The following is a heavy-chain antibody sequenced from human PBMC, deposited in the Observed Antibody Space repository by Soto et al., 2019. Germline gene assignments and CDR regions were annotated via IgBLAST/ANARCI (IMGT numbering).Heavy chain of an antibody. V-gene: IGHV3-30-3*01. CDR2: ILYDGDNK. CDR3: ARGRTNLLDY. J-gene: IGHJ4*02. Sequence: QVQLVESGGGVVQPGRSLRLSCAGSGFTFSSYVMHWVRQAPGKGLEWVALILYDGDNKSYADSVKGRFTISRDNSKNTPYLQVDSLRAEDTAVDYCARGRTNLLDYWGQGTLVTVSS. CDR1: GFTFSSYV. D-gene: IGHD1-1*01.